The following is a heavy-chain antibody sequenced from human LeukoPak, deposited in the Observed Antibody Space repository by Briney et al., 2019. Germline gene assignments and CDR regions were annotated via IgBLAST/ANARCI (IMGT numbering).Heavy chain of an antibody. Sequence: GESLKISCKGSGDSFTNYWIGWVRQMPGKGLEWMGIIYPGDSDTRYSPSFQGQVTISADKSISTAYLQWSSLKASDTAMYYCARQKYYYDSSGHQPFDYWGQGTLVTVSS. CDR1: GDSFTNYW. D-gene: IGHD3-22*01. CDR3: ARQKYYYDSSGHQPFDY. J-gene: IGHJ4*02. CDR2: IYPGDSDT. V-gene: IGHV5-51*01.